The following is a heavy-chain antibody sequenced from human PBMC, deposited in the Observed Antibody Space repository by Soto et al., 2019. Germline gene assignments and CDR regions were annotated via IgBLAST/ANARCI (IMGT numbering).Heavy chain of an antibody. J-gene: IGHJ4*02. CDR1: GFTFSSYA. CDR2: ISGSGGST. Sequence: GGSLRLSCAASGFTFSSYAMSWVRQAPGKGLEWVSAISGSGGSTYYADSVKGRFTISRDNSKNTLYLQMNSLRAEDTAVYYCAKDGTDSGLVSRFRFDHWGQGTVVTVSS. V-gene: IGHV3-23*01. CDR3: AKDGTDSGLVSRFRFDH. D-gene: IGHD5-12*01.